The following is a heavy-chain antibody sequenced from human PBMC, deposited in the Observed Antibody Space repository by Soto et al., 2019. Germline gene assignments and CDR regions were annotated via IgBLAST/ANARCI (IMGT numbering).Heavy chain of an antibody. V-gene: IGHV4-4*02. D-gene: IGHD1-1*01. CDR2: MFHSGST. CDR3: AKNNEYAIDA. J-gene: IGHJ6*02. Sequence: QVQLQESGPGLVKPSGTLSLTCVVSGASISDSHWWTWVRQPPGKGLEWIGEMFHSGSTNYNPTLKSRVTISIDTSRDQFSLNLNSVTAADAAVYYCAKNNEYAIDAWGQGTTVTVSS. CDR1: GASISDSHW.